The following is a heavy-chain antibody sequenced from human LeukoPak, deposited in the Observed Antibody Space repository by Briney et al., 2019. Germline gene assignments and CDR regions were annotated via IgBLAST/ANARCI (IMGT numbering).Heavy chain of an antibody. J-gene: IGHJ4*02. V-gene: IGHV4-31*03. CDR1: GGSISSGGYY. CDR2: IYYSGST. CDR3: ARAPTENYYGSGPPGY. Sequence: SETLSLTCTVSGGSISSGGYYWSWIRQHPGKGLEWIGYIYYSGSTYYNPSLKSRVTISVDTSKNQFSLKLSSVTAADTAVYYCARAPTENYYGSGPPGYWGQGTLVTVSS. D-gene: IGHD3-10*01.